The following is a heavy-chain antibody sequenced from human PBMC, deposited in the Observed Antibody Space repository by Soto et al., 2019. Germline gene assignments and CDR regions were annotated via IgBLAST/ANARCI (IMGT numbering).Heavy chain of an antibody. Sequence: GGSLRLSCAASGFTFSSYSMNWVRQAPGKGLEWVSSISSSSSYIYYADSVKGRFTISRDNAKNSLYLQMNSLRAEDTAVYYCASLYYLDSSGYLTSDYWGQGTLVTVSS. CDR2: ISSSSSYI. D-gene: IGHD3-22*01. J-gene: IGHJ4*01. V-gene: IGHV3-21*01. CDR1: GFTFSSYS. CDR3: ASLYYLDSSGYLTSDY.